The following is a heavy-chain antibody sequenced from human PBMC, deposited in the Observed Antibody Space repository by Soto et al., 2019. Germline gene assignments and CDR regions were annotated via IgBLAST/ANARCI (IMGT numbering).Heavy chain of an antibody. CDR3: ARYSGYEGLRFDP. D-gene: IGHD5-12*01. J-gene: IGHJ5*02. V-gene: IGHV4-30-2*05. Sequence: SETLSLTCAVSGGSISSGGYSXSWIRQPPGKGLEWIGYIYHSGSTYYNPSLKSRVTISVDTSKNQFSLKLSSVTAADTAVYYCARYSGYEGLRFDPWGQGTLVTVS. CDR2: IYHSGST. CDR1: GGSISSGGYS.